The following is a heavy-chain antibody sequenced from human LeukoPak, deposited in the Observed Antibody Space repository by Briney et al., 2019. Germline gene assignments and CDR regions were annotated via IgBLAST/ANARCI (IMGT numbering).Heavy chain of an antibody. CDR2: IYHSGST. V-gene: IGHV4-4*02. D-gene: IGHD5-24*01. CDR3: ARCRDGYNFFDY. Sequence: SETLSLTCTVSGGSISSSNWWSWVRQPPGKGLEWIGEIYHSGSTNYNPSLKSRVTISVDKSKNQFSLKLSSVTAADTAVYYCARCRDGYNFFDYWGQGTLVTVSS. CDR1: GGSISSSNW. J-gene: IGHJ4*02.